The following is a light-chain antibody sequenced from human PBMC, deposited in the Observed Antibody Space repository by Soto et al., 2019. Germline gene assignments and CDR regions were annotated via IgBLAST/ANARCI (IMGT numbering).Light chain of an antibody. V-gene: IGKV3D-20*02. J-gene: IGKJ1*01. CDR1: QSVSSSY. CDR2: GAS. CDR3: QQHSHWPPWT. Sequence: EIVMTQSPATLSVSPGERATLSCRASQSVSSSYLAWYQQKPGQAPRLLIYGASNRATGIPARFSGSGSGTDFTLNISSLEPEDFAVYYCQQHSHWPPWTFGQGTKVDIK.